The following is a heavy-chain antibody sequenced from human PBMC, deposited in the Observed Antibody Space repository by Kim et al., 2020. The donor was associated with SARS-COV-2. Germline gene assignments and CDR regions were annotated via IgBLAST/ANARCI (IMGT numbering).Heavy chain of an antibody. D-gene: IGHD3-22*01. J-gene: IGHJ4*02. V-gene: IGHV3-15*01. Sequence: GGSLRLSCAASGFTFSNAWMSWVRQAPGKGLEWVGRIKSKTDGGTTDYAAPVKGRFTISRDDSKNTLYLQMNSLKTEDTAVYYCTTAMWGSGYYYQITFDYWGQGTLVTVSS. CDR3: TTAMWGSGYYYQITFDY. CDR1: GFTFSNAW. CDR2: IKSKTDGGTT.